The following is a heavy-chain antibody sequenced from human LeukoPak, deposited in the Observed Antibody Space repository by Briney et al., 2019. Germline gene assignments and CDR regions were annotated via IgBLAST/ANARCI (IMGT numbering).Heavy chain of an antibody. CDR1: GFTFGDYA. V-gene: IGHV3-49*03. J-gene: IGHJ4*02. D-gene: IGHD4-17*01. Sequence: GRSLRLTWPTSGFTFGDYAMSWFRQAPGKGLEWVGFIRSKPYGGTTEYAASVKGRFAISRDDSKSIAYLQMNSLITEDTAVYYCSRHSDYGDYKFDFWGQGTLVTVSS. CDR2: IRSKPYGGTT. CDR3: SRHSDYGDYKFDF.